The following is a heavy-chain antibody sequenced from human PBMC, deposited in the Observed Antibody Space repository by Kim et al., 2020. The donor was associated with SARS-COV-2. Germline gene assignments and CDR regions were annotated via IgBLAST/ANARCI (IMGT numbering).Heavy chain of an antibody. J-gene: IGHJ4*02. D-gene: IGHD1-26*01. Sequence: GGSLRLSCAASGFTFSSYAMSWVRQAPGKGLEWVSAISGSGGSTYYADSVKGRFTISRDNSKNTLYLQMNSLGAEDTAVYYCAKGLSGSYALDYWGQGTLVTVSS. CDR3: AKGLSGSYALDY. V-gene: IGHV3-23*01. CDR2: ISGSGGST. CDR1: GFTFSSYA.